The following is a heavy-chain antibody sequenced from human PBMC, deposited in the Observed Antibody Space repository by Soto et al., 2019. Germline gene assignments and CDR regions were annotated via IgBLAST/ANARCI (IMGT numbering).Heavy chain of an antibody. V-gene: IGHV3-21*02. CDR3: TRGSYGAYDY. CDR2: ISSNSGYT. J-gene: IGHJ4*02. D-gene: IGHD4-17*01. CDR1: GFRFSDYS. Sequence: EVQLVESGGGLVKPGESLRLSCAAPGFRFSDYSMNWVRQVPGKGLEWVSSISSNSGYTLYTDSVKGRFTISRDNAKSSLYLQMSSLRDEDTAVYYCTRGSYGAYDYWGQGTLVTVSS.